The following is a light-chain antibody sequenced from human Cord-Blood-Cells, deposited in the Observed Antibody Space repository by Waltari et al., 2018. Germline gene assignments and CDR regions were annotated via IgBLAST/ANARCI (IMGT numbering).Light chain of an antibody. V-gene: IGLV2-14*01. CDR1: SSDVGGYNY. CDR3: SSYTSSSTLV. CDR2: VAS. J-gene: IGLJ3*02. Sequence: QSALTQPASVSGSPGQSITISCTGTSSDVGGYNYVSWYQQHPGKAPKLMIYVASKRPSGVSNRFSGSKSGNTASLTISGLQAEDEADYSCSSYTSSSTLVFGGGTKLTVL.